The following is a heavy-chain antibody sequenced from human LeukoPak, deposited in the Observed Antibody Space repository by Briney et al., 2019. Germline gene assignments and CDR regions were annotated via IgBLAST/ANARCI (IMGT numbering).Heavy chain of an antibody. CDR1: GYSFTAFY. Sequence: ASVKVSCKASGYSFTAFYIHWVRQAPGQGLEWMGWIHPKSGDTRYAQKFQGRVTMARDTSISTVYMDLSSLGSDDTAVYYCARDGEYGTGSYYRGSFDYWGQGILVTVSS. V-gene: IGHV1-2*02. D-gene: IGHD3-10*01. CDR3: ARDGEYGTGSYYRGSFDY. J-gene: IGHJ4*02. CDR2: IHPKSGDT.